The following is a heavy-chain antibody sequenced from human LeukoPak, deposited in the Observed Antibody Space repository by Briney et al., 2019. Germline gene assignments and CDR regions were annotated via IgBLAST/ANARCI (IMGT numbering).Heavy chain of an antibody. Sequence: PGGSLRLSCAASGFTFSSYAMHWVRQAPGKGLEWVAVISYDGSNKYYADSVKGRFTISRDNSKNTLYLQMNSLRAEDTAVYYCARDRGLFGELFDYWGQGTLVTVSS. D-gene: IGHD3-10*01. CDR2: ISYDGSNK. J-gene: IGHJ4*02. CDR1: GFTFSSYA. CDR3: ARDRGLFGELFDY. V-gene: IGHV3-30-3*01.